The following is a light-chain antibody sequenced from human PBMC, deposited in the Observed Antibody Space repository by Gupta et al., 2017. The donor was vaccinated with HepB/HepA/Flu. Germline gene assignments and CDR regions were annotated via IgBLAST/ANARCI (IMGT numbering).Light chain of an antibody. CDR1: SSNIGSNT. CDR2: SNN. Sequence: QSVLTQPPSASGTPGQRVTISCSGSSSNIGSNTVNLYQQLPGTAPKLLIYSNNQRPSGGPDRCSGSKSGTSASVAITGLQSEDEAEYYCDEWDDKLNGKGVVFGGGTKLTVL. V-gene: IGLV1-44*01. J-gene: IGLJ2*01. CDR3: DEWDDKLNGKGVV.